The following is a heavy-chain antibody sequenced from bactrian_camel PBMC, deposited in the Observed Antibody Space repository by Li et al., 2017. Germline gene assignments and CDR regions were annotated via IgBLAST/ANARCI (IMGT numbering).Heavy chain of an antibody. CDR1: GYTYSSCC. V-gene: IGHV3S53*01. CDR3: AVDKSIGAVAVRATPYFAF. J-gene: IGHJ6*01. D-gene: IGHD1*01. Sequence: VQLVESGGGSVQAGGSLRLSCAASGYTYSSCCMGWYRQVPGKERELVSRISGDHVTMYADSVKGRVTISQEKSNSTVYLTMNNAKPEDTAMYYCAVDKSIGAVAVRATPYFAFRGRGTQVTVS. CDR2: ISGDHVT.